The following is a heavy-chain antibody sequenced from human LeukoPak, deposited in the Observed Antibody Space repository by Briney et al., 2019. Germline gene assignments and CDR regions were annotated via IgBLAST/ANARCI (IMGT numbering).Heavy chain of an antibody. V-gene: IGHV3-23*01. J-gene: IGHJ6*02. D-gene: IGHD1-26*01. CDR1: GFTLSSYA. Sequence: GGSLRLSCAASGFTLSSYAMSWVRQAPGKGLEWVSDITSSGDSTYYADSVKGRFTISRDNSKNTLYLQMNTLRAEDTAVYYCARGGTDSGYCYYGMDVWGQGTTVTVSS. CDR2: ITSSGDST. CDR3: ARGGTDSGYCYYGMDV.